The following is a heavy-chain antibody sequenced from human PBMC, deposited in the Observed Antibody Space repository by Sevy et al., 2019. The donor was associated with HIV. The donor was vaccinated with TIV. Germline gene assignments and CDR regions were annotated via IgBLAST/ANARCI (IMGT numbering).Heavy chain of an antibody. V-gene: IGHV3-15*01. D-gene: IGHD3-9*01. Sequence: GGSLRLSCSASGFSFFNAWMSWVRQAPGKGLEWVGRIKSETDGGTGEYAGPVKGRFTISRDASKDTLYLQMNSLKTEETAVNYCTTERGGFFDTTTRYLRAYFDSWGQGTRVTVSS. CDR1: GFSFFNAW. CDR3: TTERGGFFDTTTRYLRAYFDS. CDR2: IKSETDGGTG. J-gene: IGHJ4*02.